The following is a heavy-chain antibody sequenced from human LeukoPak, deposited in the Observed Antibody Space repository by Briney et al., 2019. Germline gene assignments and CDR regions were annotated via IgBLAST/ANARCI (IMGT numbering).Heavy chain of an antibody. V-gene: IGHV3-7*04. Sequence: GGSLRLSCAASGFTFSSYWISWVRQAPGKGLEWVANIKQDGSEKYYVDSVKGRSTISRDNAKNSLYLQMNSLRAEDTAVYYCARGTIAAAGYYYFDYWGQGTQVTVSS. CDR2: IKQDGSEK. CDR1: GFTFSSYW. CDR3: ARGTIAAAGYYYFDY. J-gene: IGHJ4*02. D-gene: IGHD6-13*01.